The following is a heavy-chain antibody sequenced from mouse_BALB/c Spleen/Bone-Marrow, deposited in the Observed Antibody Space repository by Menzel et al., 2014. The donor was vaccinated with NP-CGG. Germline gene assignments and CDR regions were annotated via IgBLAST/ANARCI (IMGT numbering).Heavy chain of an antibody. CDR2: IRNKANGYTT. CDR1: GFTFTDYY. D-gene: IGHD1-3*01. Sequence: EVQLVESGGGLVQPGGSLRLSCATSGFTFTDYYMNWVRQPPGKALEWLGFIRNKANGYTTEYSASVKGRFTISRDNSQSILYLQMNTLRAEDSATYYYAGDKGSVFFDYWGQGTTLTVSS. V-gene: IGHV7-3*02. J-gene: IGHJ2*01. CDR3: AGDKGSVFFDY.